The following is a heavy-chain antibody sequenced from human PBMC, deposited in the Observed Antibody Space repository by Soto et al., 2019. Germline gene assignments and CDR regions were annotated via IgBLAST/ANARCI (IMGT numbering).Heavy chain of an antibody. CDR2: ISGGGSTT. CDR3: ARGAKPYSSGRDVLDI. D-gene: IGHD6-19*01. V-gene: IGHV3-11*01. J-gene: IGHJ3*02. CDR1: GFTFSDNY. Sequence: QVQLVESGGGLVKPGGSLRLSCAASGFTFSDNYMSWIRQAPGKGLEWVSYISGGGSTTHYADSVKGRFTISRDNAKNSLYLQMNNLRVEDTAVYYCARGAKPYSSGRDVLDIWGQGTMVTLSS.